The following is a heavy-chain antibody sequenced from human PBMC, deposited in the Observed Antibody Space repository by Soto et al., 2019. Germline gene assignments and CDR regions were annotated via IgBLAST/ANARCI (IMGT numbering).Heavy chain of an antibody. V-gene: IGHV3-33*01. D-gene: IGHD3-10*01. CDR1: GFTFSTYG. J-gene: IGHJ4*02. CDR3: ARGNHYFGSGRSAY. Sequence: QVQRVESGGGVVQPGRSLILSCAASGFTFSTYGMHWVRQAPGKGLEWVAVIWSDGDNNYYADSVKGRFTISRDNSKNTLYLQMNSLRVEDTAVYYCARGNHYFGSGRSAYWGQGTLVTVSS. CDR2: IWSDGDNN.